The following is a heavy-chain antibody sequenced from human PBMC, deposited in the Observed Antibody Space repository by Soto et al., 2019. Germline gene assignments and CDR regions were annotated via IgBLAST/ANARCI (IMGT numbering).Heavy chain of an antibody. Sequence: GGSLRLSCAASGFTFSSYAMSWVRQAPGKGLEWVSAISGSGGSTYYADSVKGRFTISRDNSKNTLYLQMNSLRAEDTAVYYCAKYYFSSGYYYGFDFCGQGSLVTVSS. CDR2: ISGSGGST. D-gene: IGHD3-22*01. CDR1: GFTFSSYA. CDR3: AKYYFSSGYYYGFDF. J-gene: IGHJ4*02. V-gene: IGHV3-23*01.